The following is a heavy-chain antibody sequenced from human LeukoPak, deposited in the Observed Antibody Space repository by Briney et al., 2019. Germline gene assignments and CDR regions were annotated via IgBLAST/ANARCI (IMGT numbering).Heavy chain of an antibody. CDR3: ARLYCSGGSCYYGDGWFDP. V-gene: IGHV4-34*01. CDR2: INHSGST. Sequence: SETLSLTCAVYGGSFSSYYWSWIRQPPGKGLEWIGEINHSGSTNYNPSLKSRVTISVDTSKNQFSLKLSSVTAADTAVYYCARLYCSGGSCYYGDGWFDPWGQGTLVTVSS. D-gene: IGHD2-15*01. J-gene: IGHJ5*02. CDR1: GGSFSSYY.